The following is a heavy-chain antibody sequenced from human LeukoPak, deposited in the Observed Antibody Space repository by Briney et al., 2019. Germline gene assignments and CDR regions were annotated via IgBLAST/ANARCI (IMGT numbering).Heavy chain of an antibody. D-gene: IGHD5/OR15-5a*01. CDR1: GFTFSGYA. V-gene: IGHV3-30*03. J-gene: IGHJ4*02. CDR2: ISSDGREK. Sequence: PGGSLRLSCAASGFTFSGYAILWVRQAPGKGPEWVAVISSDGREKHHADSVKGRFTISRDNSKNTLYLQTNSLRAEDTAVYYCARDLRRFAAYYFDYWGQGTLVTVSS. CDR3: ARDLRRFAAYYFDY.